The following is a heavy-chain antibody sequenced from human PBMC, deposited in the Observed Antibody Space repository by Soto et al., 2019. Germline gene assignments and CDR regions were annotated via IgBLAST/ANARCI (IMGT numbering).Heavy chain of an antibody. CDR3: AREAVVVAAGALDY. CDR2: ISSNGGST. Sequence: ESGGGLVQPGGSLRLSCAASGFTFSSYAMHWVRQAPGTGLEYVSAISSNGGSTYYANSVKGRFTISRDNSKNTLYLQMGSLRAEDMAVYYCAREAVVVAAGALDYWGQGTLVTVSS. CDR1: GFTFSSYA. J-gene: IGHJ4*02. V-gene: IGHV3-64*01. D-gene: IGHD2-15*01.